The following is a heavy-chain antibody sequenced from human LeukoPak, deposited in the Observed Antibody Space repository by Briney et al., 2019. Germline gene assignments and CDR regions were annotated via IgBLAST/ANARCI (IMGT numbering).Heavy chain of an antibody. Sequence: SETLSLTCTVSGGSISSSSYYWGWIRQPPGKGLEWIGSIYYSGSTYYNPSLKSRVTISVDTSKNQFSLKLSSVTAADTAVYYCASRIVLTTTQYYFDSWGQGTLVTVSS. CDR1: GGSISSSSYY. CDR2: IYYSGST. J-gene: IGHJ4*02. V-gene: IGHV4-39*07. D-gene: IGHD1-26*01. CDR3: ASRIVLTTTQYYFDS.